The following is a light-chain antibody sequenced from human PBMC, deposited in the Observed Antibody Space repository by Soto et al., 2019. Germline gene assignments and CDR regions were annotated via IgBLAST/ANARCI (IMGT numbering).Light chain of an antibody. CDR1: SSNIGAGYD. J-gene: IGLJ1*01. CDR3: QYYDSSLSVNNYV. CDR2: GNS. Sequence: QSVLTQPPSVSGAPGQRVTISCTGSSSNIGAGYDVHWYQQLPGTAPKLLIYGNSNRPSGVPDRFSGSKSGTSASLAITGLQAEDEADYYCQYYDSSLSVNNYVFGTGTKLTVL. V-gene: IGLV1-40*01.